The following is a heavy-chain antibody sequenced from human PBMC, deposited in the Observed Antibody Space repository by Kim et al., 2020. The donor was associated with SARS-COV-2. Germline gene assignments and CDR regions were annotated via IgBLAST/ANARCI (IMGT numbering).Heavy chain of an antibody. J-gene: IGHJ6*02. CDR2: ISYDGSNK. Sequence: GGSLRLSCAASGFTFSSYGMHWVRQAPGKGLEWVAVISYDGSNKYYADSVKGRFTISRDNSKNTLYLQMNSLRAEDTAVYYCAKVRCSGGSCNSPSYYYYGMDVWGQGTTVTVSS. D-gene: IGHD2-15*01. V-gene: IGHV3-30*18. CDR3: AKVRCSGGSCNSPSYYYYGMDV. CDR1: GFTFSSYG.